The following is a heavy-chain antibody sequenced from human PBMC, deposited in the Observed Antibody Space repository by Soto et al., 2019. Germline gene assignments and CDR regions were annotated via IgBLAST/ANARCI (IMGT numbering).Heavy chain of an antibody. CDR1: GFTFSTYA. J-gene: IGHJ4*02. CDR3: GKYRNYPLDQFHY. CDR2: ISANGQGI. Sequence: GSLRLSCAASGFTFSTYALSWVRQAPGKGLGWVSAISANGQGIYYADSVRGRFTISRDNSKNTIFLHMESLRAEDTSVYYCGKYRNYPLDQFHYWGQGTLVTVSS. V-gene: IGHV3-23*01. D-gene: IGHD1-1*01.